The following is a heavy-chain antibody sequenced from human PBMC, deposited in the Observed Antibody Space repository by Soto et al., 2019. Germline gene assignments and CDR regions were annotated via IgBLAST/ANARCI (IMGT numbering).Heavy chain of an antibody. Sequence: QVQLVQSGAEVKKPVASVKVSCKASGYAFTSYGISWVRQAPGQGLEWMGWISAYNGNTNYAQKLQGRVTMTTDTSTRTAYMELRSLRSDDTAVYYCARDLTGPAAFTHYYGMDVWGQGTTVTVSS. D-gene: IGHD2-2*01. CDR3: ARDLTGPAAFTHYYGMDV. CDR1: GYAFTSYG. J-gene: IGHJ6*02. CDR2: ISAYNGNT. V-gene: IGHV1-18*01.